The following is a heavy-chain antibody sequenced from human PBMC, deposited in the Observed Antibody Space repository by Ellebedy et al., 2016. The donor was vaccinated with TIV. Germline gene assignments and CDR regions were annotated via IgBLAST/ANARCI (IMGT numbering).Heavy chain of an antibody. CDR1: GGSISSSSYF. CDR2: LYYSGST. D-gene: IGHD3-3*01. Sequence: MPSETLSLTCTVSGGSISSSSYFWGWIRQPPGKGLEWIGSLYYSGSTYYNPSLKSRVTISIDTSKNQSSLNLTSVTAADTAVYYCARRPITFFGVTDAFDVWGQGTMVTVSS. V-gene: IGHV4-39*07. J-gene: IGHJ3*01. CDR3: ARRPITFFGVTDAFDV.